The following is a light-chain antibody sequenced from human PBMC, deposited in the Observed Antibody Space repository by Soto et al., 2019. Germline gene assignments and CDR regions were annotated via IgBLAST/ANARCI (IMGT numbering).Light chain of an antibody. V-gene: IGKV1-5*01. J-gene: IGKJ2*03. CDR2: DAS. CDR1: QSVSKW. CDR3: QQSYNTPYS. Sequence: DIQMTQSPSTLSADAGDRVIITCRASQSVSKWLAWYQQKPGKAPTLLMYDASNLQGGVPFRFSGSGSGTEFTLTISSLQPEDFASYFCQQSYNTPYSFGQGTKLEIK.